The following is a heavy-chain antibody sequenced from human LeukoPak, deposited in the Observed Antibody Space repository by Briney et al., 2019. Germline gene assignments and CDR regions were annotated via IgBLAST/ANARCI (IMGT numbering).Heavy chain of an antibody. CDR1: GGSFSGYY. CDR3: ATLWLRGLVAFDI. CDR2: INHSGST. J-gene: IGHJ3*02. D-gene: IGHD5-18*01. V-gene: IGHV4-34*01. Sequence: SETLSLTCAVYGGSFSGYYWSWIRQPPGKGLEWIGEINHSGSTNYNPSLKSRVTISADTSKNQFSLKLSSVTAADTAVYYCATLWLRGLVAFDIWAKGLWSPSLQ.